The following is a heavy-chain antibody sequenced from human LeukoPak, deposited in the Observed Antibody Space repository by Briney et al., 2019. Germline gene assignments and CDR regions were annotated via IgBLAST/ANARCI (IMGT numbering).Heavy chain of an antibody. CDR2: FDPEDGET. V-gene: IGHV1-24*01. CDR1: GYTLTELS. J-gene: IGHJ6*02. CDR3: ATVGPLRRAQLERRAYYGMDV. Sequence: ASVKVSCKVSGYTLTELSMHWVRQPPGKGLEWMGGFDPEDGETIYAQKFQGRVTMTEDTSTDTAYMELSSLRSEDTAVYYCATVGPLRRAQLERRAYYGMDVWGQGTTVTVSS. D-gene: IGHD1-1*01.